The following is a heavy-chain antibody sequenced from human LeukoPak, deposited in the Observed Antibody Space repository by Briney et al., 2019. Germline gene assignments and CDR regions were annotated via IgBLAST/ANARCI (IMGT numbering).Heavy chain of an antibody. D-gene: IGHD1-26*01. V-gene: IGHV4-30-4*01. CDR3: ARGVLGAPLDY. J-gene: IGHJ4*02. CDR1: GGSVSSGDYY. CDR2: IYYSGST. Sequence: SETLSLTCTVSGGSVSSGDYYWSWVRQPPGKGLEWIGYIYYSGSTYYNPSLKSRVTISVDTSKNQFSLKLSSVTAADTAVYYCARGVLGAPLDYWGQGTLVTVSS.